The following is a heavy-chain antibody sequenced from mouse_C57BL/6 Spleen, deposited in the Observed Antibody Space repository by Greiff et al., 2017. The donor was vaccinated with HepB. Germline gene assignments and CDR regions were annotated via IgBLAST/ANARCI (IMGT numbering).Heavy chain of an antibody. CDR3: ARSGYYYGSLYYFDY. CDR2: INPNNGGT. J-gene: IGHJ2*01. CDR1: GYTFTDYN. D-gene: IGHD1-1*01. Sequence: VQLKESGPELVKPGASVKIPCKASGYTFTDYNMDWVKQSHGKSLEWIGDINPNNGGTIYNQKFKGKATLTVDKSSSTAYMELRSLTSEDTAVYYCARSGYYYGSLYYFDYWGQGTTLTVSS. V-gene: IGHV1-18*01.